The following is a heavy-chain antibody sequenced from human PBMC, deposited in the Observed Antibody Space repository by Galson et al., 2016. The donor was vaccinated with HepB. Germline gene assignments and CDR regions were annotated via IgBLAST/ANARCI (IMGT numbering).Heavy chain of an antibody. J-gene: IGHJ4*02. CDR1: GFTFSSYW. CDR2: IKQDGSEK. Sequence: SLRLSCAASGFTFSSYWMSWVRQAPGKGLEWVANIKQDGSEKYYVDSVKGRFTISRDNAKNSLYLKMNSLRAEDTAVYYCARDLLNLAAPDYWGQGTLVTVSS. CDR3: ARDLLNLAAPDY. D-gene: IGHD6-13*01. V-gene: IGHV3-7*03.